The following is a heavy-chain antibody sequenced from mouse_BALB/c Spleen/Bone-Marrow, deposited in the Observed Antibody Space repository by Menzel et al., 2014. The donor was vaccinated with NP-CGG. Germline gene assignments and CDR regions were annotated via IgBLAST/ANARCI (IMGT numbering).Heavy chain of an antibody. D-gene: IGHD1-1*01. CDR2: INPTNGRS. CDR3: ARRGDYYGAMDY. J-gene: IGHJ4*01. V-gene: IGHV1S81*02. Sequence: VQLQQSGAELVKPGASVKLSCEASGYTFTNYWMHWVNQRPGQGLEWIGEINPTNGRSNYNEKFKSKATLTVDKSSSTAYMQLSSLTSEDSAVYYCARRGDYYGAMDYWGQGTSVTVSP. CDR1: GYTFTNYW.